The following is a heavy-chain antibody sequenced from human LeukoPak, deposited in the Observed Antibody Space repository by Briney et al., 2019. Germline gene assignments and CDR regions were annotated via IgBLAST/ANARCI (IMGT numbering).Heavy chain of an antibody. V-gene: IGHV4-61*02. CDR1: GGSISSGTYY. D-gene: IGHD4-23*01. Sequence: PSETLSLTCTVSGGSISSGTYYWSWIRQPAGKGLEWIGRIYKSGSTNYNPSLKSRVTISVDTPKNQFSLKLSSVTAADTAVYYCARVLNNGGKPKFQPAAPFDCWGQGTLVTVSS. J-gene: IGHJ4*02. CDR3: ARVLNNGGKPKFQPAAPFDC. CDR2: IYKSGST.